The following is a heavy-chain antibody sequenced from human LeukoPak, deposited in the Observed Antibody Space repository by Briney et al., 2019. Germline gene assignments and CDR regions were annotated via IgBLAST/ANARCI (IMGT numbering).Heavy chain of an antibody. D-gene: IGHD6-6*01. CDR1: GGSISSSNW. J-gene: IGHJ3*02. CDR2: IYHSGST. CDR3: ARNVGVGSLSAFDI. V-gene: IGHV4-4*02. Sequence: GTLSLTCAVSGGSISSSNWWSWVRQPPGKGLEWIGEIYHSGSTNYNPSLKSRVTISVDKSKNQFSLKLSSGTAADTAVYYCARNVGVGSLSAFDIWGQGTMVTVSS.